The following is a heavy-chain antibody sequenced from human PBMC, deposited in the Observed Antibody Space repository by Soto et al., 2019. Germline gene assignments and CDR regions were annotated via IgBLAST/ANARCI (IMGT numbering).Heavy chain of an antibody. J-gene: IGHJ6*02. CDR1: GFTFSSYS. CDR2: ISSSSSYI. V-gene: IGHV3-21*01. Sequence: EVQLVESGGGLVKPGGSLRLSCAASGFTFSSYSMNWVRQAPGKGLEWVSSISSSSSYIYYADSVKGRFTISRDNAKNSLYLQMNSLRAEDTAVYYCARGGSRYNWNYYYGMDVWGQGTTVTVSS. CDR3: ARGGSRYNWNYYYGMDV. D-gene: IGHD1-20*01.